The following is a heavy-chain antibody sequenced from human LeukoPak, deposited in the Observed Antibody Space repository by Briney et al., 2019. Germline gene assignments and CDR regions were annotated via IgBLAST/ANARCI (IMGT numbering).Heavy chain of an antibody. CDR2: IYHSGST. D-gene: IGHD2-15*01. J-gene: IGHJ4*02. CDR1: GGSISSSNW. CDR3: ARDRKCSGGSCYSFFDY. V-gene: IGHV4-4*02. Sequence: SETLSLTCAVSGGSISSSNWWSWVRQPPGKGLEWIGEIYHSGSTYYNPSLKSRVTISVDTSKNQFSLKLSSVTAADTAVYYCARDRKCSGGSCYSFFDYWGQGTLVTVSS.